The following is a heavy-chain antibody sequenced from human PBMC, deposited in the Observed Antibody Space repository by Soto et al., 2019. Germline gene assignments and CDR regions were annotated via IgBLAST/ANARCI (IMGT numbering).Heavy chain of an antibody. D-gene: IGHD3-22*01. Sequence: SETLSLTCAVSGGSISTINWWNWVRQSPEKGLEWIGEIYHSGSTNYNPSLKSRVTISVDKSKNQFSVTLSSVTAADTAVYYCARKGYYDISGYSFDYWGQGILVTVSS. CDR2: IYHSGST. CDR3: ARKGYYDISGYSFDY. CDR1: GGSISTINW. J-gene: IGHJ4*02. V-gene: IGHV4-4*02.